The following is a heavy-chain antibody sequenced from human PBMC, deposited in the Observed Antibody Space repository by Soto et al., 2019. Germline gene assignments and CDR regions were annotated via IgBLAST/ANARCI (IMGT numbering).Heavy chain of an antibody. V-gene: IGHV5-10-1*01. CDR2: IDPSDSQT. D-gene: IGHD3-22*01. J-gene: IGHJ4*02. CDR1: GYSFAGYW. Sequence: GESLKISCKGSGYSFAGYWITWVRQRPGKGLEWMGRIDPSDSQTYYSPSFRGHVTISATKSITTVFLQWSSLRASDTAMYYCVRQIYDSDTGPNFQYYFDSWGQGTPVTVSS. CDR3: VRQIYDSDTGPNFQYYFDS.